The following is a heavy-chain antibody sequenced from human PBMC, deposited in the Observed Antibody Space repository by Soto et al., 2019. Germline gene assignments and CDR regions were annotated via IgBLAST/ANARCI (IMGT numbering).Heavy chain of an antibody. CDR3: ARGRIAVAGTCLGY. J-gene: IGHJ4*02. Sequence: ASVKVSCKASGYTFTSYDINWVRQATGQGREWMGWMNPNSGNTGYAQKFQGRVTMTRNTSISTAYMELSSLRSEDTAVYYCARGRIAVAGTCLGYWGQGTLVTVSS. CDR2: MNPNSGNT. CDR1: GYTFTSYD. V-gene: IGHV1-8*01. D-gene: IGHD6-19*01.